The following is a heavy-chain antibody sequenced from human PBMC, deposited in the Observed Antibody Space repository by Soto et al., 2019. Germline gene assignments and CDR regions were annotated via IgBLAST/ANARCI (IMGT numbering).Heavy chain of an antibody. CDR3: VTAAPLEYSSSPEGFYYYYYGMDV. D-gene: IGHD6-6*01. Sequence: SETLSLTCTVSGGSISSYYWSWIRQPPGKGLEWIGYIYYSYSGSTGYNPSLRSRVTISVDRSKNQFSLKLSSVTAADTAVYYCVTAAPLEYSSSPEGFYYYYYGMDVWGQGTTVTVSS. J-gene: IGHJ6*02. V-gene: IGHV4-59*08. CDR1: GGSISSYY. CDR2: IYYSYSGST.